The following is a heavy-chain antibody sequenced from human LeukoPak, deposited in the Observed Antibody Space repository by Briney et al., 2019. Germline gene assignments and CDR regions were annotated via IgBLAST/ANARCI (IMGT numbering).Heavy chain of an antibody. D-gene: IGHD6-6*01. CDR1: GFTFSSYS. V-gene: IGHV3-21*01. CDR3: ARESEYSTNAFDY. J-gene: IGHJ4*02. CDR2: ISSSSSYI. Sequence: GGSLRLSCAASGFTFSSYSMNWVRQAPGKGPEWVSSISSSSSYIHYADSVKGRFTISRDNAKNSLYLQMNSLRAEDTAVYYCARESEYSTNAFDYWGQGTLVTVSS.